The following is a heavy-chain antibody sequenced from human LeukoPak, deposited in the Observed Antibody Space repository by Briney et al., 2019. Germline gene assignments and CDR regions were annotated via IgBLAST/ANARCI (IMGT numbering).Heavy chain of an antibody. Sequence: SSETLSLTCTVSGGSISGYHWSWIRQPPGKRLEWIAYIYYSGSTNYNPSLKSRLTISVDTSKNQFSLKLSSVTAADTAVYYCARAPFYGDYVNAFDIWGQGTMVTVSS. D-gene: IGHD4-17*01. J-gene: IGHJ3*02. CDR3: ARAPFYGDYVNAFDI. CDR1: GGSISGYH. CDR2: IYYSGST. V-gene: IGHV4-59*12.